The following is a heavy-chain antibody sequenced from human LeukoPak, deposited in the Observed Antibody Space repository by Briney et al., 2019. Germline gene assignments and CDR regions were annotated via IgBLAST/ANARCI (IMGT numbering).Heavy chain of an antibody. J-gene: IGHJ4*02. V-gene: IGHV3-53*01. CDR1: GFIVSSNY. Sequence: GGSLRLSCAASGFIVSSNYMSWVRQAPGKGLEWVSLIYSSGSTYYTASVKGRFTISRDHSKNTLYLHMNSLRAEDAALYYCASGLESCSSGSCFKDWGQGTLVTVSS. CDR3: ASGLESCSSGSCFKD. CDR2: IYSSGST. D-gene: IGHD2-15*01.